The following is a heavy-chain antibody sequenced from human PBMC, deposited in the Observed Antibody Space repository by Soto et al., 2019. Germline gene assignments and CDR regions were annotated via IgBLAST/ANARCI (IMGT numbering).Heavy chain of an antibody. CDR3: ARVAGTWNWFDP. CDR1: GYTFTGYY. Sequence: GASVKVSCKASGYTFTGYYMHWVRQAPGQGLEWMGWINPNSGGTNYAQKFQGRVTMTRDTSISTAYMELSRLRSDDTAVYCCARVAGTWNWFDPWGQGTLVTVSS. D-gene: IGHD6-19*01. CDR2: INPNSGGT. J-gene: IGHJ5*02. V-gene: IGHV1-2*02.